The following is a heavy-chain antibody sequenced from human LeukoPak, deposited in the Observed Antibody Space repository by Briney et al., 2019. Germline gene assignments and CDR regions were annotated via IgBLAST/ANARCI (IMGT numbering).Heavy chain of an antibody. Sequence: PGGSLRLSCAASGFTFSSYSMNWVRQAPGKGLEWVSDISCSSTTIYYADSVKGRFTISRDNAKNSLYLQMNSLRVEDTAVYYCASAGYSSSWYHYWGQGTLVTVSS. D-gene: IGHD6-13*01. J-gene: IGHJ4*02. V-gene: IGHV3-48*01. CDR3: ASAGYSSSWYHY. CDR2: ISCSSTTI. CDR1: GFTFSSYS.